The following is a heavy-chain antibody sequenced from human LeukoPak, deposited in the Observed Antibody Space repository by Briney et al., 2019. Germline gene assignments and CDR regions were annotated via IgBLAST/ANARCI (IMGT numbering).Heavy chain of an antibody. CDR3: AKDADTATIIYWYFDL. D-gene: IGHD5-18*01. CDR2: ISDDGSNR. J-gene: IGHJ2*01. V-gene: IGHV3-30*18. Sequence: PGGALRLACTASGLTLSSFGMHWGRQAPGKGLEWVAVISDDGSNRYYADSVKGRFTISRDNSKNTLYLQMNSLRAEDTAVYYCAKDADTATIIYWYFDLWGRGTLVTVSS. CDR1: GLTLSSFG.